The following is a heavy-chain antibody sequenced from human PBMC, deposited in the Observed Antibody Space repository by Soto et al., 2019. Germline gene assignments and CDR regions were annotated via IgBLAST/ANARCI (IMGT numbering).Heavy chain of an antibody. Sequence: QVQLVQSGAEVKKPGASVKVSCKASGYTFTSYAMHWVRQAPGQRLEWMGWINAGNGNTKDSQKFQSRVTIATHTSASTAYMELSSLRSEDTAVYYCARVPGYSIGDLWGRGTLVTVSS. V-gene: IGHV1-3*01. J-gene: IGHJ2*01. CDR2: INAGNGNT. CDR1: GYTFTSYA. D-gene: IGHD2-21*01. CDR3: ARVPGYSIGDL.